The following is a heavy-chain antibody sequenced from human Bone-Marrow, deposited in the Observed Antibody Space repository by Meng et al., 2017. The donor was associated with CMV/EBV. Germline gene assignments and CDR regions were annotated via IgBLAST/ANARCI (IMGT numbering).Heavy chain of an antibody. D-gene: IGHD2-2*01. V-gene: IGHV4-39*07. CDR2: IYYSGST. Sequence: SETLSLTCTVSGGSISSSSYYWGWIRQPPGKGLEWIGSIYYSGSTYYNPSLKSRVTISVDTSKNQFSLKLSAVTAADTAVYYCARERIPAALNAFDIWGQGTMVTV. J-gene: IGHJ3*02. CDR3: ARERIPAALNAFDI. CDR1: GGSISSSSYY.